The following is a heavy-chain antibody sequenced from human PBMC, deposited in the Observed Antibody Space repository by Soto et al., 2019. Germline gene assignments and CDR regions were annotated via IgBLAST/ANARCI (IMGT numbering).Heavy chain of an antibody. CDR1: GLTFSNYG. J-gene: IGHJ1*01. CDR2: ISGSGGST. V-gene: IGHV3-23*01. Sequence: SLRLSCAASGLTFSNYGRSWVRQDPGKGLEWVSVISGSGGSTYYADSVKGRFTLSRDNSKNTVYLQMNSLRAEDTAVYYCAKDSPVGVPLLRDLHDWGQGTLVTVSS. CDR3: AKDSPVGVPLLRDLHD. D-gene: IGHD2-15*01.